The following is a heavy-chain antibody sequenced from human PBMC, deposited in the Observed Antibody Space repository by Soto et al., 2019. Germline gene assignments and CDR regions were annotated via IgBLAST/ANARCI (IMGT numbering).Heavy chain of an antibody. Sequence: ASVKVSCKASGYSFTTYAIHWVRQAPGQRPEWMGWINTGNGNTRYSPTFRGRLTLTTDTSASTAYLELSSLNSEDTGVYYCAKLLSLFGAMDVWGQGTTVTVSS. CDR2: INTGNGNT. V-gene: IGHV1-3*04. CDR1: GYSFTTYA. D-gene: IGHD3-10*02. J-gene: IGHJ6*02. CDR3: AKLLSLFGAMDV.